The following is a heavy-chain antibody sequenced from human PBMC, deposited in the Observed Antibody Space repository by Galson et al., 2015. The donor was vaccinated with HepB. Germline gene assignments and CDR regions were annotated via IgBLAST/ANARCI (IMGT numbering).Heavy chain of an antibody. CDR3: AKAFGIGGYCSSTSCPFDP. D-gene: IGHD2-2*01. V-gene: IGHV3-21*04. CDR2: ISSSSSYI. CDR1: GFTFSSYS. J-gene: IGHJ5*02. Sequence: SLRLSCAASGFTFSSYSMNWVRQAPGKGLEWVSSISSSSSYIYYADSVKGRFTISRDNAKNSLYLQMNSLRAEDTAVYYCAKAFGIGGYCSSTSCPFDPWGQGTLVTVSS.